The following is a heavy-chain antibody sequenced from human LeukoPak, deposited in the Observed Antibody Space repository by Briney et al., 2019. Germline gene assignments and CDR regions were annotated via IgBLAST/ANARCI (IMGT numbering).Heavy chain of an antibody. CDR3: ARGEILTGYYPYYFDY. V-gene: IGHV1-8*01. Sequence: ASVKVSCKASGYTFTSSDITWVRQATGQGLEWMGWMNPNSGNTGYAPKFQGRVTMTRNTSIGTAYMELSSLRSEDTAVYYCARGEILTGYYPYYFDYWGQGTLVTVSS. CDR1: GYTFTSSD. J-gene: IGHJ4*02. D-gene: IGHD3-9*01. CDR2: MNPNSGNT.